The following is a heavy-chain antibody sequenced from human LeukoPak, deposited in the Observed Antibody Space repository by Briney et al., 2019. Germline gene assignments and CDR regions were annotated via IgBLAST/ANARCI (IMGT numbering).Heavy chain of an antibody. CDR1: GFTFSDYY. V-gene: IGHV3-11*06. D-gene: IGHD5-12*01. J-gene: IGHJ4*02. CDR3: AKDRGYSHGFEY. CDR2: ISSSSSYT. Sequence: PGGSLLLSCAASGFTFSDYYMSWIRQAPGKGLEWVSYISSSSSYTNYADSVKGRFTISRDNSKNTLYLQMNGLRAEDTAVYYCAKDRGYSHGFEYCGQGTHVSASS.